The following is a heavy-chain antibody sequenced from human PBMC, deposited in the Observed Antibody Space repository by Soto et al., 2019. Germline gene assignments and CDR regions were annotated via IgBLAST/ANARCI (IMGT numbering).Heavy chain of an antibody. J-gene: IGHJ4*02. CDR2: ISWNSGSI. V-gene: IGHV3-9*01. Sequence: GGSLRLSCAASGFTFDDYAMHWVRQAPGKGLEWVSGISWNSGSIGYADSVKGRFTISRDNAKNSLYLQMNSLRAEDTALYYCAKSTNFGVVMAPYFDYWGQGTLVTVSS. CDR1: GFTFDDYA. D-gene: IGHD3-3*01. CDR3: AKSTNFGVVMAPYFDY.